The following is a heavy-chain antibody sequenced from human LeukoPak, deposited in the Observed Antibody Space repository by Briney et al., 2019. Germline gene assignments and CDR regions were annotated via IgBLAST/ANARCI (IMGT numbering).Heavy chain of an antibody. CDR1: GGSISSTSYY. CDR2: IYYSGST. D-gene: IGHD6-6*01. V-gene: IGHV4-39*01. Sequence: SETLSLTCTVSGGSISSTSYYWGWIRQPPGKGLEWIGSIYYSGSTSYNPSLRSRVTISVDTSKDQFSLTLSSVAGADTAVYYCARTQYSTSPEGYYYYYMDVWGKGTTLTVSS. J-gene: IGHJ6*03. CDR3: ARTQYSTSPEGYYYYYMDV.